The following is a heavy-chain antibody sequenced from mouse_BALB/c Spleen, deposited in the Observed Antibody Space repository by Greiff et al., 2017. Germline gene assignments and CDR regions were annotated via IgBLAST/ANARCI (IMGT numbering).Heavy chain of an antibody. CDR2: ISSGGST. CDR3: ARALIYYGYDNY. V-gene: IGHV5-6-5*01. D-gene: IGHD2-2*01. CDR1: GFTFSSYA. Sequence: EVKVVESGGGLVKPGGSLKLSCAASGFTFSSYAMSWVRQTPEKRLEWVASISSGGSTYYPDSVKGRFTISRDNARNILYLQMSSLRSEDTAMYYCARALIYYGYDNYWGQGTTLTVSS. J-gene: IGHJ2*01.